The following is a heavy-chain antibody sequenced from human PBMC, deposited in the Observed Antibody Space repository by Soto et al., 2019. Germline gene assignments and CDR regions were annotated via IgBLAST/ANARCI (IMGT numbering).Heavy chain of an antibody. CDR3: ARDKGPSGGVVPAAIPRYYYYYGMDV. CDR1: GFTFSSYA. V-gene: IGHV3-30-3*01. CDR2: ISYDGSNK. D-gene: IGHD2-2*02. Sequence: PGESLKISCAASGFTFSSYAMHWVRQAPGKGLEWVAVISYDGSNKYYADSVKGRFTISRDNSKNTLYLQMNSLRAEDTAVYYCARDKGPSGGVVPAAIPRYYYYYGMDVWGQGTTVTVSS. J-gene: IGHJ6*02.